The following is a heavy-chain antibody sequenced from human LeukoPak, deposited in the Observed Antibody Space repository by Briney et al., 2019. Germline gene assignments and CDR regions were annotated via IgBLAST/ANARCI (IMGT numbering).Heavy chain of an antibody. Sequence: PGGSRRLSCPASGFTFSDYSMSWVRQAPGKGLEWVSSISSSSSDYIYYADSVKGRFTISRDNARNSLYLQMNSLRAEDTAVYYCARSRSVSNYKGMDVWGQGTTVTVSS. CDR1: GFTFSDYS. CDR3: ARSRSVSNYKGMDV. J-gene: IGHJ6*02. D-gene: IGHD5/OR15-5a*01. CDR2: ISSSSSDYI. V-gene: IGHV3-21*01.